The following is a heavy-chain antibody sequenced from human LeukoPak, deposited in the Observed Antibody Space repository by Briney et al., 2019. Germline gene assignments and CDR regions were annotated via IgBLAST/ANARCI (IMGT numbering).Heavy chain of an antibody. CDR2: INPSGGST. D-gene: IGHD5-18*01. V-gene: IGHV1-46*01. J-gene: IGHJ4*02. Sequence: ASVKVSCKASGYTFTSYYMHWVRQAPGQGLEWMGIINPSGGSTSYAQKFQGRVTMTRDTSTSTAYMELISLISEDTAVYYCAREDAHGGYSYGFWGQGTLVTVSS. CDR1: GYTFTSYY. CDR3: AREDAHGGYSYGF.